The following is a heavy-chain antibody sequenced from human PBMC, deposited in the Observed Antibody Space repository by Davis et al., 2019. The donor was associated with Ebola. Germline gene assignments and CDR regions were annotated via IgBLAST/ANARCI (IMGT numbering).Heavy chain of an antibody. Sequence: ASVKVSCKASGYTFIGYYIHWVRQAPGQGLEWMGWISTYNGQTSFVQKFQGRITVTTNTSTNTAYMELRNLRSDDTAVYYCARDMVPRRVLSPLTLFEYWGQGSLIAVSS. CDR2: ISTYNGQT. CDR3: ARDMVPRRVLSPLTLFEY. J-gene: IGHJ4*02. CDR1: GYTFIGYY. V-gene: IGHV1-18*04. D-gene: IGHD4/OR15-4a*01.